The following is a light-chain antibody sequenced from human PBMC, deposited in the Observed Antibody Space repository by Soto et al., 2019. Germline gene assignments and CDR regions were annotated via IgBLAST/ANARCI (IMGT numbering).Light chain of an antibody. CDR3: AARDGSLNGYV. J-gene: IGLJ1*01. CDR2: YDD. V-gene: IGLV1-36*01. CDR1: SSNIGNNA. Sequence: QSVLTQPPSVSEAPRQRVTISCSGSSSNIGNNAVNWYQQLPGKAPKLLIYYDDLLPSGVSDRFSGSKSGTSASLAISGLQSEDEADYYWAARDGSLNGYVFGTGTKLTVL.